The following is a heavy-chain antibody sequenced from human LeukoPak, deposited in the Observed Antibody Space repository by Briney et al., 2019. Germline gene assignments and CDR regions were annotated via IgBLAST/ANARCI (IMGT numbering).Heavy chain of an antibody. Sequence: SETLSLTCTVSGASISSSSYYWGWIRQPPGKGLEWIGSIYYSGTSYYNPSLKSRLTISVDTSKNQFSLKLSSVTAADTAVYYCASMSGATSSYSDFDYWGQGTLVTVSS. CDR2: IYYSGTS. CDR1: GASISSSSYY. J-gene: IGHJ4*02. V-gene: IGHV4-39*01. D-gene: IGHD4/OR15-4a*01. CDR3: ASMSGATSSYSDFDY.